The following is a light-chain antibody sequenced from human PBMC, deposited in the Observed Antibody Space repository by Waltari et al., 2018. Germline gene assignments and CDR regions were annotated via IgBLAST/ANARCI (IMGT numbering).Light chain of an antibody. Sequence: EIVMTQSPATLSLSPGERATLSCRASQSVRSNLAWYQHKPGQAPRLLIYGASTRATGIPATFSGSGSDTEFTLTISSLQSEDFAVYYCLQYNKWPGTFGQGTKVEIK. CDR3: LQYNKWPGT. CDR2: GAS. CDR1: QSVRSN. J-gene: IGKJ1*01. V-gene: IGKV3-15*01.